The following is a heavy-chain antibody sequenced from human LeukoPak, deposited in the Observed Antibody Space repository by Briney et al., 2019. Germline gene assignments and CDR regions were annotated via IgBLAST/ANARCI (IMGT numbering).Heavy chain of an antibody. V-gene: IGHV5-51*01. CDR1: GYSFTSYW. D-gene: IGHD3-9*01. CDR3: ARQGYDILTGPTPVDY. Sequence: GESLKISCKGSGYSFTSYWIGWVRQMPGKGLEWMGIIYPGDSDTRYRPSFQGQVTISADKSISTAYLQWSSLKASDTAMYYCARQGYDILTGPTPVDYWGQGTLVTVSS. CDR2: IYPGDSDT. J-gene: IGHJ4*02.